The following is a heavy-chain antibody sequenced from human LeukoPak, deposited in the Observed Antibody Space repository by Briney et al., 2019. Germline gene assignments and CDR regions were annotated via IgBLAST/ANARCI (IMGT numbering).Heavy chain of an antibody. V-gene: IGHV3-7*01. CDR1: GFTFSSYW. D-gene: IGHD6-19*01. J-gene: IGHJ3*02. CDR3: VRDGGSAWYINGDEAFDI. Sequence: GGSLRLSCAASGFTFSSYWMNWVRQAPGKGLEWVANIKRDGSEKYYVDSVKGRFTISRDNAKNSLYLQMNSLRAEDTAVYYCVRDGGSAWYINGDEAFDIWGQGTMVTVSS. CDR2: IKRDGSEK.